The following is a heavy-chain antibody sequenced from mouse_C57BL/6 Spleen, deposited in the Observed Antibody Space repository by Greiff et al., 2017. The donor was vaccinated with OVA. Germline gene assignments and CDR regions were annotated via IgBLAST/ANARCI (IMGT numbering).Heavy chain of an antibody. D-gene: IGHD2-1*01. V-gene: IGHV5-4*03. J-gene: IGHJ4*01. CDR3: ARADGNRYAMDY. CDR1: GFTFSSYA. CDR2: ISDGGSYT. Sequence: DVKLVESGGGLVKPGGSLKLSCAASGFTFSSYAMSWVRQTPEKRLEWVATISDGGSYTYYPDNVKGRFTISRDNAKNNLYLQMSHLKSEDTAMYYCARADGNRYAMDYWGQGTSVTVSS.